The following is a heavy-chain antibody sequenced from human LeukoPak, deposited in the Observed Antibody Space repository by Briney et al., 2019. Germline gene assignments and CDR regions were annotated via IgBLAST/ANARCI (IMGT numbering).Heavy chain of an antibody. D-gene: IGHD1-14*01. Sequence: GGSLRLSCVASGFTFSSRDWMTWVRQAPGKGLEWVANIKQDGSEKNYVDSVKGRFTISRDNAKNSVDLQMNSLRVEDTAVYYCAKVTATAGDDYWGQGTLVTVSS. CDR2: IKQDGSEK. V-gene: IGHV3-7*01. J-gene: IGHJ4*02. CDR1: GFTFSSRDW. CDR3: AKVTATAGDDY.